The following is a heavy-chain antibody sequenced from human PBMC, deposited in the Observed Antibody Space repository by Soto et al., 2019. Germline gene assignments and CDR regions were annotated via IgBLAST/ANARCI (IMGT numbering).Heavy chain of an antibody. CDR1: GFTFSSYG. CDR2: ISYDGSNK. V-gene: IGHV3-30*18. CDR3: AKDYAYSSSWKYYYGMDV. Sequence: QVQLVESGGGVVRPGRSLRLSCAASGFTFSSYGMHWVRQAPGKGLEWVAVISYDGSNKYYADSVKGRFTISRDNSKNTLYLQMNSLRAEDTAVYYCAKDYAYSSSWKYYYGMDVWGQGTTVTVSS. D-gene: IGHD6-13*01. J-gene: IGHJ6*02.